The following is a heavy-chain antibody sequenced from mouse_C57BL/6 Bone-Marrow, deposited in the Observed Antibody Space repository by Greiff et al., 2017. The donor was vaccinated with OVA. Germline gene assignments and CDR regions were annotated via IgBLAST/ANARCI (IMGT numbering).Heavy chain of an antibody. V-gene: IGHV5-6*01. D-gene: IGHD2-4*01. Sequence: EVQLVESGGDLVKPGGSLKLSCAASGFTFSSYGMSWVRQTPDKRLEWVATISSGGSYTYYPDSVKGRFTISRDNAKNTLYLQMSSLKSEDTAMYYCARIRLRDYAMDYWGQGTSVTVSS. CDR1: GFTFSSYG. CDR3: ARIRLRDYAMDY. CDR2: ISSGGSYT. J-gene: IGHJ4*01.